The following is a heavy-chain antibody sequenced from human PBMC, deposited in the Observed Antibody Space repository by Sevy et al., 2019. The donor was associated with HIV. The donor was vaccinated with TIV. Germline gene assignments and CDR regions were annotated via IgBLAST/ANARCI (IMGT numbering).Heavy chain of an antibody. V-gene: IGHV3-21*01. CDR3: VRDGGCSSTSCLLYFDY. D-gene: IGHD2-2*01. CDR2: ISSSSSYI. CDR1: GFTFSAST. J-gene: IGHJ4*02. Sequence: GGSLRLSCAASGFTFSASTINWVRQAPGKGLEWISSISSSSSYIYYADSVKGRFTISRDNAKNSLYLQMNSLRAEDTAVYYCVRDGGCSSTSCLLYFDYWGQGTLVTVSS.